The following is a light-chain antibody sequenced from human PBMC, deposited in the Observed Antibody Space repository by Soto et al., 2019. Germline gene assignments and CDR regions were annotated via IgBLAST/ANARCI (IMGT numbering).Light chain of an antibody. CDR2: DVT. J-gene: IGLJ1*01. CDR1: TSDVGNYDY. CDR3: CSYAGGPYV. Sequence: QSALTQPRSVSGSPVQSVTISCTGTTSDVGNYDYVSWYQQHPGNVPKLMIYDVTKRPSGVPDRFSGSKSGNTASLTISGLQAEDEADYYCCSYAGGPYVFGTGTKVTVL. V-gene: IGLV2-11*01.